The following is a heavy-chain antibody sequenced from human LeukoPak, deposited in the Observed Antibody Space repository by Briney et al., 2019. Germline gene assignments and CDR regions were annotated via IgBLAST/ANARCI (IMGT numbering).Heavy chain of an antibody. CDR3: TRDSDGDYSPFDY. D-gene: IGHD4-17*01. CDR2: IYSGGST. V-gene: IGHV3-53*01. J-gene: IGHJ4*02. CDR1: GFIVSNIY. Sequence: PGGSLRLSCAASGFIVSNIYMSWVRQAPGKGLEWVSVIYSGGSTYHAESVKGRFTISRDNSKNTLYLQINSLRVEDTAVYYCTRDSDGDYSPFDYWGQGTLVTVSS.